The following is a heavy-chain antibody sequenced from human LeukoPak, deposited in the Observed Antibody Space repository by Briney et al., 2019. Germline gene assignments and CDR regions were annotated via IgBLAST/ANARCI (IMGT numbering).Heavy chain of an antibody. V-gene: IGHV3-23*01. CDR1: GFTFSSYS. J-gene: IGHJ4*02. CDR3: AKNGGFLAVAGHVDY. Sequence: PGGSLRLSCAASGFTFSSYSMSWVRQAPGKGLEWVSAISGSGGSTYYADSVKGRFTISRDNSKNTLYLQMNSLRAEDTAVYYCAKNGGFLAVAGHVDYWGQGTLVTVSS. D-gene: IGHD6-19*01. CDR2: ISGSGGST.